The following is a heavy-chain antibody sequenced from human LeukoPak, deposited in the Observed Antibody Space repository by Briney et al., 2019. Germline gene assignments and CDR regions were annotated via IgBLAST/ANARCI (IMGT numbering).Heavy chain of an antibody. D-gene: IGHD3-22*01. Sequence: NPSGGSTSYAQKFQGRVTMTRDTSTSTVYMELSSLRSEDTAVYYCARDTYYYDSSGSLFDYWGQGTLVTVSS. CDR2: NPSGGST. V-gene: IGHV1-46*01. J-gene: IGHJ4*02. CDR3: ARDTYYYDSSGSLFDY.